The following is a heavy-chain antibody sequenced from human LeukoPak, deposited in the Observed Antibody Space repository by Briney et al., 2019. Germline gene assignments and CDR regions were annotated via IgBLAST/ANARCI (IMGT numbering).Heavy chain of an antibody. V-gene: IGHV3-30*04. CDR2: ISYDGSNE. D-gene: IGHD4/OR15-4a*01. Sequence: GRSLRLSCAASGFTFRNYMMHWVRQAPGKGLEWVAVISYDGSNEYYADAMKGRFTISRDNAKNTLYLQMNSLRAEDTAVYYCARDRRLWNMDVWGTGTTVTISS. CDR1: GFTFRNYM. J-gene: IGHJ6*03. CDR3: ARDRRLWNMDV.